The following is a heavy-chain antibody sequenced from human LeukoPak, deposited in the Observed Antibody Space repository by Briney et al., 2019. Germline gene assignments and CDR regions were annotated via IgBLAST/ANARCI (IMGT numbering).Heavy chain of an antibody. CDR1: GFPFSSYS. Sequence: GGSLRLSCAASGFPFSSYSMTWVRQAPGKGLEWVSFIHRDDKTYYADSVKGRFTMSRDSSKNTLYLQMNSLGADDTAVYYCAREVISTPSYFDYWGQGILVTVSS. J-gene: IGHJ4*02. CDR2: IHRDDKT. D-gene: IGHD2-2*01. V-gene: IGHV3-53*01. CDR3: AREVISTPSYFDY.